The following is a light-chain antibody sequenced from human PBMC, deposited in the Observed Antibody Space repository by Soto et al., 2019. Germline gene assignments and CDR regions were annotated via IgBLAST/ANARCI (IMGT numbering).Light chain of an antibody. CDR2: DNY. Sequence: QSVLTQPASVSAAPGQMVTISSTGSSSNIGSYYVSWYQQLPGTAPKLLIYDNYKRPSGIPDRFSGSRSGTSATLGITGLQTGDEADYYCGTWDSSLSAEVFGGGTKVTVL. CDR1: SSNIGSYY. V-gene: IGLV1-51*01. CDR3: GTWDSSLSAEV. J-gene: IGLJ2*01.